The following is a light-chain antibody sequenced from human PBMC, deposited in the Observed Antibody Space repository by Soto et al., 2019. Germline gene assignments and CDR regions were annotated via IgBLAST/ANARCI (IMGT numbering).Light chain of an antibody. CDR2: AAS. CDR3: QQYYSYPRT. J-gene: IGKJ1*01. V-gene: IGKV1-8*01. CDR1: XGISSY. Sequence: AIRMTQSPSSFSASTGDRVTITCRASXGISSYLAWYQQKPGKAPKLLIYAASTLQSGVPSRFSGSGSGTDFTLTISCLQSEDFATYYCQQYYSYPRTFGQGTKVEIK.